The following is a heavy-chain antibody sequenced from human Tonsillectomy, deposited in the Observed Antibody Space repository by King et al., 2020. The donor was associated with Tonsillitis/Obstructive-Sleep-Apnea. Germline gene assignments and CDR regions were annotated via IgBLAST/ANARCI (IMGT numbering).Heavy chain of an antibody. D-gene: IGHD5-24*01. J-gene: IGHJ4*02. CDR1: GYTFTTYT. CDR2: INAGNGNT. Sequence: QLVQSGAEVKKPGASVKVSCKASGYTFTTYTMHWVRQAPGQRLEGMGWINAGNGNTEYSQKFQGRVTITREPSASTAYMELSSLRSEDTAVYYCARDKDGYNYPDYWGQGTLVTVSS. V-gene: IGHV1-3*01. CDR3: ARDKDGYNYPDY.